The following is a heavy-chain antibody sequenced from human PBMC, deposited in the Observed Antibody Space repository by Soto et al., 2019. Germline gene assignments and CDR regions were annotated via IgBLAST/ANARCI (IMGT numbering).Heavy chain of an antibody. V-gene: IGHV1-2*04. CDR2: INPNSGGT. D-gene: IGHD6-19*01. CDR3: ARGARIGVAGVNFAS. Sequence: QVQLVQSGAEVKKPGASVKVSCKASGYTFTGYYMHWVRQAPGQGLEWMGWINPNSGGTNYAQKFQGWVTMTRDTSISTANMELSRLRSDDTAVYYCARGARIGVAGVNFASWGQGTLVTVSS. CDR1: GYTFTGYY. J-gene: IGHJ4*02.